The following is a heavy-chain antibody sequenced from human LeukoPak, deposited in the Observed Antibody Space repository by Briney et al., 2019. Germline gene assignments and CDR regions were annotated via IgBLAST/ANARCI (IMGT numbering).Heavy chain of an antibody. CDR2: ISSDGGNT. J-gene: IGHJ4*02. CDR3: VKDRGSWLGHYFDY. V-gene: IGHV3-64D*06. CDR1: GFTFSSYA. Sequence: PGGSLRLSCSASGFTFSSYAMHWVRPARGEGLEYVSSISSDGGNTYYADSVKGRFTFSRDNSKNSLHLQMSSLRAEDTAVYYRVKDRGSWLGHYFDYWGQGNLVTVSS. D-gene: IGHD6-13*01.